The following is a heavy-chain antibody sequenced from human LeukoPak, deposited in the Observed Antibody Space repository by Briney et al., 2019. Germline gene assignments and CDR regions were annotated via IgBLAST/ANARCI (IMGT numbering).Heavy chain of an antibody. CDR1: GFTFSTYA. D-gene: IGHD3-10*01. V-gene: IGHV3-21*01. CDR3: ARSMVRTRNPFDY. J-gene: IGHJ4*02. CDR2: ISNGSTNI. Sequence: PGGSLRLSCAASGFTFSTYAMNWVRQAPGKGLEWVPSISNGSTNIYYADSMRGRFTISRDNARSSLYLQMNSLRAEDTALYYCARSMVRTRNPFDYWGQGTLVTVSS.